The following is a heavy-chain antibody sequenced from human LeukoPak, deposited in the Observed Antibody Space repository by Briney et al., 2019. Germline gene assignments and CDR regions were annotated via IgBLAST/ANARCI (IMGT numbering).Heavy chain of an antibody. V-gene: IGHV3-48*01. CDR1: GFTFSSYS. J-gene: IGHJ3*02. D-gene: IGHD6-13*01. Sequence: GGSLRLSCAASGFTFSSYSMNWVRQAPGKGLEWVSYISSSSSTIYYADSVKGRFTISRDNAKNTLYLQMNSLRPEDTAVYYCAKGLAAAGTNAFDIWGQGTMVTVSS. CDR3: AKGLAAAGTNAFDI. CDR2: ISSSSSTI.